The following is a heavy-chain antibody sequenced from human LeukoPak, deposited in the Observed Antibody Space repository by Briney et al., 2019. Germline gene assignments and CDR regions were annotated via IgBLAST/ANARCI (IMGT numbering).Heavy chain of an antibody. Sequence: PGGSLRLSCAASGFTFSDYYMSWIRQAPGKGLEWVSYISSSGSTIYYADSVKGRFTISRDNATNSLYLQMNSLRAEDTAVYYCATTPYSGSYYWLYYYYGMDVWGQGTTVTVSS. V-gene: IGHV3-11*01. J-gene: IGHJ6*02. CDR1: GFTFSDYY. CDR2: ISSSGSTI. D-gene: IGHD1-26*01. CDR3: ATTPYSGSYYWLYYYYGMDV.